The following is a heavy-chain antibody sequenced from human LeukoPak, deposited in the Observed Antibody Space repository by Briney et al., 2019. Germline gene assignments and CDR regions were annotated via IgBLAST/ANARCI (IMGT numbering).Heavy chain of an antibody. D-gene: IGHD1-1*01. J-gene: IGHJ5*02. CDR3: AREGTSGTHLNWFDP. V-gene: IGHV4-59*01. CDR2: IYGSGST. CDR1: GGSISSYY. Sequence: SETLSLTRTVSGGSISSYYWSWIRQPPGKGLEWIGHIYGSGSTNYNPSLKSRVTLSVDTSKNQFSLKLSSVTAADTAVYYCAREGTSGTHLNWFDPWGQGTLVTVSS.